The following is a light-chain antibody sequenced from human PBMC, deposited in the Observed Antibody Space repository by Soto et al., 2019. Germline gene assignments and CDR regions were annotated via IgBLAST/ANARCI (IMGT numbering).Light chain of an antibody. CDR3: QQSYSIPYT. CDR2: AAS. Sequence: DIQMTQSPSSLSASVEDRVTITCRASQSISSYLNWYQQIPGKAPKLLIYAASSLQSGVPSRFSGSGSGTDFTLTISSLQPEDFATYYCQQSYSIPYTFGQGTKLGIK. V-gene: IGKV1-39*01. CDR1: QSISSY. J-gene: IGKJ2*01.